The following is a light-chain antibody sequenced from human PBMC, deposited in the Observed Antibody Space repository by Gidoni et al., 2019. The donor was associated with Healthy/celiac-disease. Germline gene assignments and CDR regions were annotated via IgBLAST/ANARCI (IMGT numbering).Light chain of an antibody. J-gene: IGKJ1*01. Sequence: LQITPSPSSLSASVGDRVTITCRASQGISNYLAWYQQKPGKVPKLLIYAASTLQSGVPSRFSGSGSGTDFTLTISSLQPEDVATYYCQKYNSAPRTFGQGTKVEIK. V-gene: IGKV1-27*01. CDR2: AAS. CDR3: QKYNSAPRT. CDR1: QGISNY.